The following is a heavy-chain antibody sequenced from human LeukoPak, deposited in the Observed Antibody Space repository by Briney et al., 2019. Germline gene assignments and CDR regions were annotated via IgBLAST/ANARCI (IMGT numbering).Heavy chain of an antibody. CDR2: IYHSGST. CDR3: ARGDYYDSSGYYYVSYYFDY. J-gene: IGHJ4*02. CDR1: GYSISSGYY. D-gene: IGHD3-22*01. Sequence: SETLSLTCAVSGYSISSGYYWDWIRQPPGKGLEWIGSIYHSGSTYYNPSLKSRVTISVDTSKNQFSLKLSSVTAADTAVYYCARGDYYDSSGYYYVSYYFDYWGQGTLVTVSS. V-gene: IGHV4-38-2*01.